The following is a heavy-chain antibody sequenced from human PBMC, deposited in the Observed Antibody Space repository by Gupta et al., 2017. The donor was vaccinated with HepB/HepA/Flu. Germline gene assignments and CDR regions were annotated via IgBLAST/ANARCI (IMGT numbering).Heavy chain of an antibody. V-gene: IGHV2-5*01. CDR2: IYWNDNK. D-gene: IGHD3-16*01. J-gene: IGHJ4*02. Sequence: QITLKESGPTLVKPTQTLTLTCTFSGFSFSTNGVGVGWIRQPPGKALEWLALIYWNDNKHYIPSLKSRLTITKDTSKNQVVLTVANMDPVDTATYYCAHRDGRGGKKYFDFWGQGTLVTVSS. CDR1: GFSFSTNGVG. CDR3: AHRDGRGGKKYFDF.